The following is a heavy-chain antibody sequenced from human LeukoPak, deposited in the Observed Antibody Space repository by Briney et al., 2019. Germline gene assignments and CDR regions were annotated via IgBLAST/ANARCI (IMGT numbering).Heavy chain of an antibody. V-gene: IGHV3-9*01. CDR2: ISWNSGLI. CDR1: GFTFDGYA. Sequence: PGGSLRLSCAASGFTFDGYAMHWVRQAPGKGLEWVSGISWNSGLIDYADSVKGRFTISRDNAKNSLYLQMNSLKAEDTAFYYCAKVGIFGLVTYYFDYWGQGTLVTVSS. J-gene: IGHJ4*02. D-gene: IGHD3/OR15-3a*01. CDR3: AKVGIFGLVTYYFDY.